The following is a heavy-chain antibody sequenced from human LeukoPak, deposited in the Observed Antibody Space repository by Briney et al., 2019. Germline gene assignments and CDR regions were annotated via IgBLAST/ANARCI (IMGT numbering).Heavy chain of an antibody. D-gene: IGHD6-6*01. V-gene: IGHV3-30*01. CDR2: ISYDGSNK. CDR1: GFTFSSYA. J-gene: IGHJ4*02. Sequence: GGSLRLSCAASGFTFSSYAMHWVRQAPGKGLEWVAVISYDGSNKYYADSVKGRFTISRDNSKNTLYLQMNSLRAEDTAVYYCARGPALYSSSSRNFGYWGQGTLVTVSS. CDR3: ARGPALYSSSSRNFGY.